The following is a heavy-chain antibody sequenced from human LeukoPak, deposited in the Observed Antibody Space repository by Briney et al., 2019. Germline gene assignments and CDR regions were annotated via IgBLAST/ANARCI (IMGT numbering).Heavy chain of an antibody. Sequence: PSETLSLTCAVYGGSFSGYYWSWLRQPPGKGLDWIGEIIHSRSTNYNPSRKSRVTISVDTSKNQFSLKLSSVTAADTAVSYCARERRVPKAYYYYGMDVWGQGTTVTVS. CDR2: IIHSRST. CDR1: GGSFSGYY. J-gene: IGHJ6*02. D-gene: IGHD3-10*01. V-gene: IGHV4-34*12. CDR3: ARERRVPKAYYYYGMDV.